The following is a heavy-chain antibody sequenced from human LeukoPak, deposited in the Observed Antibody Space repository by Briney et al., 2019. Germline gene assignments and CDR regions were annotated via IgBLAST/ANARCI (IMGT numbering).Heavy chain of an antibody. CDR2: INHSGST. Sequence: PSETLSLTCAVYGGSFSGYYWSWIRQSPGKGLEWIGEINHSGSTNYNPSLKSRVTISVDTSKNQFSLKLSSVTAADTAVYYCARGPILSTRRPIYYYYGMDVWGQGTTVTVSS. CDR1: GGSFSGYY. D-gene: IGHD2-21*01. V-gene: IGHV4-34*01. CDR3: ARGPILSTRRPIYYYYGMDV. J-gene: IGHJ6*02.